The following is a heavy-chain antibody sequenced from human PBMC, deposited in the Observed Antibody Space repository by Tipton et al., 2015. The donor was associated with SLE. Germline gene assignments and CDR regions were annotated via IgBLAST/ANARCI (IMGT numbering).Heavy chain of an antibody. CDR2: IGSSSRNI. CDR1: GITFSSYS. Sequence: SLRLSCAASGITFSSYSMNWVRQAPGKGLEWVSSIGSSSRNIYYADSVQGRFTISRDNAKNSLYLQMNSLRAEDTAVYYCARGWDYLDQAGIDYWGQGTLVTVSS. D-gene: IGHD1-7*01. J-gene: IGHJ4*02. CDR3: ARGWDYLDQAGIDY. V-gene: IGHV3-21*01.